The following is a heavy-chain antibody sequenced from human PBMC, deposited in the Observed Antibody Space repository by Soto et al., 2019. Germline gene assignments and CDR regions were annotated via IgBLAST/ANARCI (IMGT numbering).Heavy chain of an antibody. CDR3: ARRPYYYYGMDV. V-gene: IGHV4-30-4*01. Sequence: QVQLQESGPGLVKPSQTLSLTCTVSGGSISSGNYYWSWILQPPGKGLEWIGYISYSGITYYNPSLNSRLTISVDTSNNQFSLKLSSVTAADTAVYYCARRPYYYYGMDVWGQGTTVTVSS. CDR1: GGSISSGNYY. J-gene: IGHJ6*02. CDR2: ISYSGIT.